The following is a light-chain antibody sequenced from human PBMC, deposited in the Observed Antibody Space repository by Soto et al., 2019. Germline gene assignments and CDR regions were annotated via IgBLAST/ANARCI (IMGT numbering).Light chain of an antibody. CDR3: SSYTSTRTVWV. Sequence: QSALTQPASVSGSPGQSITISCTGTSSDVGGYNYVSWYQHYPGKAPKLMIHEVTNRPSGVSNRFSGSKSGNTASLTISGLQAEDEADYYCSSYTSTRTVWVFGTGTKVTVL. V-gene: IGLV2-14*01. J-gene: IGLJ1*01. CDR1: SSDVGGYNY. CDR2: EVT.